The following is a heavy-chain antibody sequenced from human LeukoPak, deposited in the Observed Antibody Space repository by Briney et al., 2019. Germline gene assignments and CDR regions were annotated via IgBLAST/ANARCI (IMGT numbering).Heavy chain of an antibody. CDR2: ISGNAGST. D-gene: IGHD3-22*01. J-gene: IGHJ4*02. V-gene: IGHV3-23*01. CDR1: GFTLSSYA. Sequence: GGSLRLSCAASGFTLSSYAMSWVRLAPGKGLEWVSLISGNAGSTYYADSVKGRFTISRDNSKNTLYLQMNSLRAEDTAVYYCARVVITPYYFDYWGQGTLVTVSS. CDR3: ARVVITPYYFDY.